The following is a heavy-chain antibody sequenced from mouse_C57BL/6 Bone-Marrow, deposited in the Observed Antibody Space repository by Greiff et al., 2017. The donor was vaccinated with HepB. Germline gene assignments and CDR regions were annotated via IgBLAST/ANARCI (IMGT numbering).Heavy chain of an antibody. Sequence: VKLMESGPGLVQPSQSLSITCTVSGFSLTSYGVHWVRQSPGKGLEWLGVIWSGGSTDYNAAFISRLSISKDNSKSQVFFKMNSLQADDTAIYYCARSLITTDWYFDVWGTGTTVTVSS. V-gene: IGHV2-2*01. CDR3: ARSLITTDWYFDV. J-gene: IGHJ1*03. CDR2: IWSGGST. D-gene: IGHD2-4*01. CDR1: GFSLTSYG.